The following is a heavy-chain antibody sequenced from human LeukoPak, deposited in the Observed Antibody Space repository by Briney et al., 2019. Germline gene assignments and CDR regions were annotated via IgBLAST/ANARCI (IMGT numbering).Heavy chain of an antibody. J-gene: IGHJ4*02. CDR2: INTDGSST. Sequence: GGSLRLSCAASGFTFSSYWMHWVRQAPGKGPVWVSRINTDGSSTTYADSVRGRFTISRDNAKNTLYLQMNSLRAGDTAVFYCARGYSSSYRIDYWGQGTLVTVSS. D-gene: IGHD6-6*01. CDR1: GFTFSSYW. V-gene: IGHV3-74*01. CDR3: ARGYSSSYRIDY.